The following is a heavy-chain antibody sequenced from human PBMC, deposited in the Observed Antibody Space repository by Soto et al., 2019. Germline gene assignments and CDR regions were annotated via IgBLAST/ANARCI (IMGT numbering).Heavy chain of an antibody. CDR1: GGTFSSYA. D-gene: IGHD5-12*01. J-gene: IGHJ3*02. V-gene: IGHV1-69*12. CDR3: ARETANKVATIIDYGGFDI. Sequence: QVQLVQSGAEVKKPGSSVKVSCKASGGTFSSYAISWVRQAPGQGLEWMGGIIPIFGTANYAQKFQGRVTITADEXXSXAXXELSRLRAEDTAVYYCARETANKVATIIDYGGFDIWGQGTMVTVSS. CDR2: IIPIFGTA.